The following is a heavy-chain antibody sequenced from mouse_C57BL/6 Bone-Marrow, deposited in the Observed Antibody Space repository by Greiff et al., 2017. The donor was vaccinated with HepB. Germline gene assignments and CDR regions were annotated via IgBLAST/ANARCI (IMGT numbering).Heavy chain of an antibody. CDR3: ARKDDRTNFDY. Sequence: VQLQQSGAELARPGASVKLSCKASGYTFTSYGISWVKQSTGQGLEWIGEIYPRSGNTYYNEKFKGKATLTADKSSSTAYMELRSLTSEDSAVYVCARKDDRTNFDYWGQGTTLTVSS. D-gene: IGHD1-3*01. CDR1: GYTFTSYG. CDR2: IYPRSGNT. J-gene: IGHJ2*01. V-gene: IGHV1-81*01.